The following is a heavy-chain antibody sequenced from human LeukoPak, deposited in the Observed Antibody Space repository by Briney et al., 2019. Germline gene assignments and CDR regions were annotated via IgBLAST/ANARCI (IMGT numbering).Heavy chain of an antibody. J-gene: IGHJ4*02. CDR3: ASRSSLDTSSGWYYDY. V-gene: IGHV4-31*03. CDR1: GGSISSGGYH. CDR2: IYYSGST. Sequence: TSETLSLTCTVSGGSISSGGYHWSWIRQHPGKGLEWIGHIYYSGSTYHNPSLKSRVTISVDTSKNQFSLKLSSVTAADTAVYYCASRSSLDTSSGWYYDYWGQGTLVTVSS. D-gene: IGHD6-19*01.